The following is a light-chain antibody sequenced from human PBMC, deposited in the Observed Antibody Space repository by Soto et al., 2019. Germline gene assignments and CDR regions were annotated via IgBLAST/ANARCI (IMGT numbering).Light chain of an antibody. CDR2: AAS. CDR1: RSVSSN. CDR3: QHYYNWPGT. Sequence: EIVMTQSPATLSVSPGERATLSCRASRSVSSNLAWYQQKPGQTPRLLIYAASSRATGIPARFSGSGSGTEFTLTIRCLQSEDFAVYYCQHYYNWPGTFGQGTKVDIK. V-gene: IGKV3-15*01. J-gene: IGKJ1*01.